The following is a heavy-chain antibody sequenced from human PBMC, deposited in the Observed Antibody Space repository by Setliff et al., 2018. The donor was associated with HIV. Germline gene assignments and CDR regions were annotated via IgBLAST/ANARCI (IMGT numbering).Heavy chain of an antibody. CDR2: INHSGRA. D-gene: IGHD2-8*01. V-gene: IGHV4-34*01. Sequence: SETLSLTCAVYGESFSGYYWSWIRQPAGKGLEWLGEINHSGRAKYNPSLRSRASISADTSKNQFSLRLTSVTAADTAVYYCARGAPYCNHGICHLFDYWGHGNLVTVSS. CDR3: ARGAPYCNHGICHLFDY. CDR1: GESFSGYY. J-gene: IGHJ4*01.